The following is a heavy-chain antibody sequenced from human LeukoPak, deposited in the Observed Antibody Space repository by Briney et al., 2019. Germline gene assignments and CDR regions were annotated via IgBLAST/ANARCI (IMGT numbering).Heavy chain of an antibody. J-gene: IGHJ6*03. D-gene: IGHD3-3*01. V-gene: IGHV4-59*11. CDR2: IYHSGTT. Sequence: SETLSLTCTVSGGSISSHYWSWIRQPPGKGLEWIGQIYHSGTTNYNPSLKSRVTISVDTSKNQFSLKLTSVTAADTAVYYCARAYDDDYYYYMDVWGKGTTVTASS. CDR3: ARAYDDDYYYYMDV. CDR1: GGSISSHY.